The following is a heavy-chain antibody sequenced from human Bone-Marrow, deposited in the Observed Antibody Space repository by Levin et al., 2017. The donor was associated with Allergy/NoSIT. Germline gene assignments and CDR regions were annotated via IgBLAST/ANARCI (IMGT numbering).Heavy chain of an antibody. Sequence: PGGSLRLSCAASGFTFSDYYMSWIRQAPGKGLEWISYISSFGSPIYYADSVKGRFTISRDNTKNSLSLQMNSLRAEDTAVYYCARDRVSSTYYERRNYYYYGMDVWGQGTTVTVSS. J-gene: IGHJ6*02. CDR3: ARDRVSSTYYERRNYYYYGMDV. CDR2: ISSFGSPI. V-gene: IGHV3-11*01. CDR1: GFTFSDYY. D-gene: IGHD3-3*01.